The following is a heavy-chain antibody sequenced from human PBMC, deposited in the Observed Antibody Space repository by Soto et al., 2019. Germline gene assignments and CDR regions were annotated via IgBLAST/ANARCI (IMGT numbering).Heavy chain of an antibody. V-gene: IGHV3-30*18. J-gene: IGHJ5*02. CDR1: GFTFSSYG. Sequence: GGSLRLSCAASGFTFSSYGMHWVRQAPGKGLEWVAVISYDGSNKYYADSVKGRFTISRDNSKNTLYLQMNSLRAEDTAVYYCAKPLGVGATKGGNWFDPWGQGTLVTVSS. CDR2: ISYDGSNK. D-gene: IGHD1-26*01. CDR3: AKPLGVGATKGGNWFDP.